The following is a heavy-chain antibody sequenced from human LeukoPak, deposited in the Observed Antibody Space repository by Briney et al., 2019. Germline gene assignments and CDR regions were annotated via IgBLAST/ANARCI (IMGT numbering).Heavy chain of an antibody. V-gene: IGHV1-2*02. CDR1: GYTFTGYY. D-gene: IGHD2-2*01. CDR3: ARDRKVVRGIVVVPAAPANWFDP. CDR2: INPNSGGT. Sequence: EASVKVSCKASGYTFTGYYMHWVRQAPGQGLEWMGWINPNSGGTNYAQKFQGRVTMTRDTSIGTAYMELSRLRFDDTAVYYCARDRKVVRGIVVVPAAPANWFDPWGQGTLVTVSS. J-gene: IGHJ5*02.